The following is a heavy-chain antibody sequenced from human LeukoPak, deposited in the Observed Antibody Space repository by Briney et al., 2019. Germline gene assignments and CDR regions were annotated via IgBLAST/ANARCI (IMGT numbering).Heavy chain of an antibody. D-gene: IGHD2/OR15-2a*01. J-gene: IGHJ3*02. CDR1: GFTFDDYG. Sequence: GGSLRLSCAASGFTFDDYGMSWVRQAPGKGLEWVSSINWNGGSTGYADSVKGRFTISRDNAKNSLYLQMNSLRAEDTALYYCASSLGSQIGAFDIWGQGTMVTVSS. CDR3: ASSLGSQIGAFDI. V-gene: IGHV3-20*04. CDR2: INWNGGST.